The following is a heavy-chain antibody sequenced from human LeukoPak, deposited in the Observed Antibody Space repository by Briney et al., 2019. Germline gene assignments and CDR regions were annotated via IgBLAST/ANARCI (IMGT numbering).Heavy chain of an antibody. J-gene: IGHJ4*02. Sequence: PGGSLRLSCAASGFTFSSCSMSWVRQAPGKGLEWVSVIYSGGSTYYADSVKGRFTISRDNSKNTLYLQMNSLRAEDTAVYYCAREASTPSAYYFDYWGQGTLVTVSS. CDR2: IYSGGST. V-gene: IGHV3-53*01. CDR3: AREASTPSAYYFDY. D-gene: IGHD4-11*01. CDR1: GFTFSSCS.